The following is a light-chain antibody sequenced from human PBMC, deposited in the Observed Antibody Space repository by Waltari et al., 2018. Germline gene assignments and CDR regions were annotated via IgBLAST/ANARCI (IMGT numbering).Light chain of an antibody. CDR2: GKN. Sequence: SSELTQDPAVSVALGQTVRITCQGDSLRSYYASWYQQKPGQAPVLVIYGKNNRPSGLPDRFSGSSSGNTASLTITGAQAEDEADDYCNSRDSSGNPVVFGGGTKLTVL. CDR3: NSRDSSGNPVV. CDR1: SLRSYY. J-gene: IGLJ2*01. V-gene: IGLV3-19*01.